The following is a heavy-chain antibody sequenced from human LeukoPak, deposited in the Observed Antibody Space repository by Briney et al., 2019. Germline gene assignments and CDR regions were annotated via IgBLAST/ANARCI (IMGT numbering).Heavy chain of an antibody. CDR2: ISNGGGSA. J-gene: IGHJ4*02. V-gene: IGHV3-23*01. D-gene: IGHD6-13*01. CDR3: ASSSSWYVEQPFDY. CDR1: GFTFSSYP. Sequence: GGSLRLSCAASGFTFSSYPMSWVRQAPGKGLQWVSAISNGGGSAYYADSVKGRFTISRDNSKNTLYLQMNSLRAEDTAVYYCASSSSWYVEQPFDYWGQGTLVTVSS.